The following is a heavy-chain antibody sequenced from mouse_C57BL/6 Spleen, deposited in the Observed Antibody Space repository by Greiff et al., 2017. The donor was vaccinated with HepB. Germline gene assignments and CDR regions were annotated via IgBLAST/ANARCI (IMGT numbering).Heavy chain of an antibody. CDR2: IYPGDGDT. D-gene: IGHD2-2*01. J-gene: IGHJ2*01. Sequence: VQLVESGPELVKPGASVKISCKASGYAFSSSWMNWVKQRPGKGLEWIGRIYPGDGDTNYNGKFKGKATLTADKSSSTAYMQLSSLTSEDSAVYFCAMYYGYEDYYFDYWGQGTTLTVSS. V-gene: IGHV1-82*01. CDR3: AMYYGYEDYYFDY. CDR1: GYAFSSSW.